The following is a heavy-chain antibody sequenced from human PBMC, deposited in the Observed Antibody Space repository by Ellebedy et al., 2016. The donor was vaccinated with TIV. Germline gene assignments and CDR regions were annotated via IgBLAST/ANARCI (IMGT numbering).Heavy chain of an antibody. CDR1: GFIISGEW. CDR3: VTWGQSNGR. V-gene: IGHV3-7*03. Sequence: GESLKISCAASGFIISGEWMSWVRQAPGKGLEWVAHINPDGSAEYYEDSVKGRFTISRDNAKRSLVLQMNSLRVDDTAVYYCVTWGQSNGRWGQGSLVTISS. D-gene: IGHD2-8*01. J-gene: IGHJ4*02. CDR2: INPDGSAE.